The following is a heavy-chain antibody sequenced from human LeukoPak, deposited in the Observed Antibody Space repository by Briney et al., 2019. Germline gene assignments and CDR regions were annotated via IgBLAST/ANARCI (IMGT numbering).Heavy chain of an antibody. D-gene: IGHD1-26*01. CDR3: AKDRATSSGSYYGYFDC. V-gene: IGHV3-48*03. CDR1: GFTFSSYE. J-gene: IGHJ4*02. CDR2: IGSFGTTI. Sequence: GGSLRLSCAASGFTFSSYEMNWVRQAPGKGLEWVSYIGSFGTTISYADSVKGRFTISRDNAKSSLYLQMGSLRAEDTAVYYCAKDRATSSGSYYGYFDCWGQGTLVSVSS.